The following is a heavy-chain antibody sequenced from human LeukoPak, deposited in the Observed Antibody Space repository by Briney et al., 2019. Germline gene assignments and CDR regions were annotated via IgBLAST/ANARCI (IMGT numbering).Heavy chain of an antibody. CDR1: GGSISSYY. CDR3: ARWGGYSYGFTRGFDS. D-gene: IGHD5-18*01. CDR2: IYYSGST. V-gene: IGHV4-59*01. Sequence: SETLSLTCTVSGGSISSYYWSWIRQPPGKGLEWIGYIYYSGSTNYNPSLKSRVTISVDTSKNQFSLKLRSVTAADTAVYYCARWGGYSYGFTRGFDSWGQGTLVTVSS. J-gene: IGHJ4*02.